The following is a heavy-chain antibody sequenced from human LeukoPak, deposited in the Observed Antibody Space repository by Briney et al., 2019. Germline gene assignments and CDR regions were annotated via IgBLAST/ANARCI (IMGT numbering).Heavy chain of an antibody. CDR2: IYYSGST. J-gene: IGHJ4*02. CDR3: ARGLRDDY. V-gene: IGHV4-59*11. Sequence: SETLSLTCTVSGGSISSHYWSWIRQPPGKGLEWIGYIYYSGSTNYNPSLKSRVTISVDTSKNQFSLKLSSVTAAGTAVYYCARGLRDDYWGQGTLVTVSS. D-gene: IGHD3-16*01. CDR1: GGSISSHY.